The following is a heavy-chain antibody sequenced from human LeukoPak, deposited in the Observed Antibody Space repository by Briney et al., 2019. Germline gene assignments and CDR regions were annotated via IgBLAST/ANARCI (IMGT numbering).Heavy chain of an antibody. D-gene: IGHD3-10*01. Sequence: PSETLSLTCAVSGYSISSGYYWGWIRQPPGKGLEWIGSIYHSGSTYYNPSLKSRVTISVDTSKNQFSLKLSSVTAADTAVYYCASHVLLWFGEPEGALDIWGQGTMVTVSS. J-gene: IGHJ3*02. CDR2: IYHSGST. V-gene: IGHV4-38-2*01. CDR3: ASHVLLWFGEPEGALDI. CDR1: GYSISSGYY.